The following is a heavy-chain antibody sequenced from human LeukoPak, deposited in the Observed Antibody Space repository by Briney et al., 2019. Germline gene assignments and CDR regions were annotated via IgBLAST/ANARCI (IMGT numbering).Heavy chain of an antibody. Sequence: GGSLRLSCAASGFTFSDYGLSWVRQAPGKGLEWVSAISGGGSATYYADSVKGRFTISRDNSKNTLFLQMNTLRADDTAVYYCAGGAGVYYYGMDVWGQGTSVTVSS. V-gene: IGHV3-23*01. CDR2: ISGGGSAT. J-gene: IGHJ6*02. CDR3: AGGAGVYYYGMDV. CDR1: GFTFSDYG.